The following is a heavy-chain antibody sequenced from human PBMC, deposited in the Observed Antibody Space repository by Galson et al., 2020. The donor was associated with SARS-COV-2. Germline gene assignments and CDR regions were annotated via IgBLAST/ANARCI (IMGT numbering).Heavy chain of an antibody. CDR3: ARGPLRGTTTYYFDY. D-gene: IGHD1-1*01. Sequence: SLRLSCAASRFTFSSYSMNWVRQAPGKGLEWVSSISTSSSYIYYADSVKGRFTISRDNAKNSLYLQMNSLRAEDTAVYFCARGPLRGTTTYYFDYWGQGTLVTVSS. J-gene: IGHJ4*02. CDR2: ISTSSSYI. CDR1: RFTFSSYS. V-gene: IGHV3-21*01.